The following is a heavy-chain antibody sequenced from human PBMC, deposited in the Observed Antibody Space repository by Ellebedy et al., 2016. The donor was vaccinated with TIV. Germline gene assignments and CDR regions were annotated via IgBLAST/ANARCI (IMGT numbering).Heavy chain of an antibody. CDR3: SRRPYCSTTTCYGLDY. CDR2: INHSGST. Sequence: SETLSLXXAVYGGSLSGYYWSWVRQPPGKGLEWIGEINHSGSTNNNPSLKSRVTISVDTSKNQFSLKLRSVTAADTAVYFGSRRPYCSTTTCYGLDYWGQGTLVTVSS. CDR1: GGSLSGYY. J-gene: IGHJ4*02. V-gene: IGHV4-34*01. D-gene: IGHD2-2*01.